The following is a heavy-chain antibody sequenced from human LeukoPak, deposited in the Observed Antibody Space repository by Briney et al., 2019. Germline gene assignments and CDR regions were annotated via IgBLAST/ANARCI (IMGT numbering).Heavy chain of an antibody. CDR1: GGTFSSYA. J-gene: IGHJ4*02. V-gene: IGHV1-69*05. CDR3: ASAGQQLPPGRYYFDY. Sequence: ASVKVSCKASGGTFSSYAISWVRQAPGQGLEWMGGIIPIFGTANYAQKFQGRVTITTDESTSTAYMELSSLRSEDTAVYYCASAGQQLPPGRYYFDYWGQGTLVTVSS. D-gene: IGHD6-13*01. CDR2: IIPIFGTA.